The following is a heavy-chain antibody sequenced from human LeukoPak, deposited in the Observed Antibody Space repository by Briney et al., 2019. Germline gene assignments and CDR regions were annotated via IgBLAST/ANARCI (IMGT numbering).Heavy chain of an antibody. D-gene: IGHD1-26*01. V-gene: IGHV4-39*07. CDR1: GESISSSSYY. CDR2: IHDSGNT. Sequence: PSETLSLTCTVSGESISSSSYYWDWIRQPPGKGLEWIGGIHDSGNTYYKPSLKSRVTISVDTSKNQFSLKLSSVTAADTAVYYCARDNGSREAFDIWGQGTMVTVSS. J-gene: IGHJ3*02. CDR3: ARDNGSREAFDI.